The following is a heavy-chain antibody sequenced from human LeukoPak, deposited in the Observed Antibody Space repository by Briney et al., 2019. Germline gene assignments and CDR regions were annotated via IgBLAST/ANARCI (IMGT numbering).Heavy chain of an antibody. J-gene: IGHJ4*02. D-gene: IGHD2-2*01. Sequence: PGGSLRLSCAASGFTFSSYWMSWVRQAPGKGLEWVANIKQDGSEKNYVGSVKGRFTISRDNAKSSLYLQMNSLRAEDTAVYYCARGQYQLLWGKGALIIVSS. CDR3: ARGQYQLL. CDR1: GFTFSSYW. CDR2: IKQDGSEK. V-gene: IGHV3-7*04.